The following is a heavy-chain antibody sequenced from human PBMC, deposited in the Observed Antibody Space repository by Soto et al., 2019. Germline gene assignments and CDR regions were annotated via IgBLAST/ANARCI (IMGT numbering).Heavy chain of an antibody. CDR2: INPNNGAT. CDR3: ARDEGIRGLEF. J-gene: IGHJ4*02. V-gene: IGHV1-2*02. Sequence: GASVKVSCKASGYTFTGYYMHWVRQAPGQGLEYMGWINPNNGATNYAQNFQGRVTVTWDTSISTAYMEVRSLRSDDTAVYYCARDEGIRGLEFRGLGTLVTVSS. D-gene: IGHD3-10*01. CDR1: GYTFTGYY.